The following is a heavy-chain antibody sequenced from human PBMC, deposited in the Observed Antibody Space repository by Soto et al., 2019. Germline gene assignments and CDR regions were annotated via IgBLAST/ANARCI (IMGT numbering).Heavy chain of an antibody. J-gene: IGHJ4*02. CDR2: ISGTGSNT. Sequence: PGGSLRLSCAASGFTFSSYAMSWVRQAPGKGLEWVLVISGTGSNTYYADSVKGRFTISRDNSKNTLYLQMKSLRVEDTAVYYCARILPRVPSEYQVQYKAYFDYWGQGTLVTVSS. V-gene: IGHV3-23*01. CDR1: GFTFSSYA. CDR3: ARILPRVPSEYQVQYKAYFDY. D-gene: IGHD2-2*02.